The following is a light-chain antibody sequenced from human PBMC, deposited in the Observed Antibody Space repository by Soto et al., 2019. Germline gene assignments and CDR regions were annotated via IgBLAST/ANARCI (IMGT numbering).Light chain of an antibody. CDR3: QQYNNWPPHT. J-gene: IGKJ2*01. Sequence: EIVMTQSPATLSVSPGESATLSCRASHSVNTNLAWYQQKPGRAPRRLIHGASTRATGIPARFSGSGSGTEFTRHISSLQSEDFAVYHCQQYNNWPPHTFGQGTKLEIK. V-gene: IGKV3-15*01. CDR2: GAS. CDR1: HSVNTN.